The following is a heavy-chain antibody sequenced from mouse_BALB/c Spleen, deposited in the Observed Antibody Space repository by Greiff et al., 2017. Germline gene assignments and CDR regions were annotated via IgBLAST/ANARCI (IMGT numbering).Heavy chain of an antibody. V-gene: IGHV1-14*01. Sequence: EVQRVESGPELVKPGASVKMSCKASGYTFTSYVMHWVKQKPGQGLEWIGYINPYNDGTKYNEKFKGKATLTSDKSSSTAYMELSSLTSEDSAVYYCASTLAWFAYWGQGTLVTVSA. CDR1: GYTFTSYV. CDR2: INPYNDGT. J-gene: IGHJ3*01. CDR3: ASTLAWFAY.